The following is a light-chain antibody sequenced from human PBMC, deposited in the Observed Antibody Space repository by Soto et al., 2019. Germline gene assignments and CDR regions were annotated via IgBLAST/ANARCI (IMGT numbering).Light chain of an antibody. CDR3: HQPFNWPRT. CDR1: QSVSSY. J-gene: IGKJ2*01. V-gene: IGKV3-11*01. CDR2: DAS. Sequence: DIVLTQSPATLSSSPGERATLSCRASQSVSSYLAWYQQKPGQAPRLLIYDASNRATGIPARFSGSGSGTDFTLTISSLGPEDSAAYYCHQPFNWPRTFGQGTKLEIK.